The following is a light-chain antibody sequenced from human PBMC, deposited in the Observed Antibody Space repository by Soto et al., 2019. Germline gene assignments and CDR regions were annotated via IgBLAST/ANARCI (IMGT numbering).Light chain of an antibody. CDR1: QSISSY. CDR2: AAS. J-gene: IGKJ4*01. CDR3: QEYNYWHPIT. V-gene: IGKV1-39*02. Sequence: DIQMPQSPSSLSASVGGRVTITCRASQSISSYLNWYQQKPGKAPKLLIYAASSLQSGVPSRFSGSGSGTEFTLTITSLQSEDSAVYYCQEYNYWHPITFGGGTKVDIK.